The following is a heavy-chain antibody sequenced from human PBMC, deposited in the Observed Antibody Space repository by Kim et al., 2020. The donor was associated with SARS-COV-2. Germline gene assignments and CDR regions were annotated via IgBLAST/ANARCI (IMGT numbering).Heavy chain of an antibody. CDR2: ISAYNGNT. V-gene: IGHV1-18*01. CDR3: ARGRDGSMVGATPPDY. D-gene: IGHD1-26*01. CDR1: GYTFTSYG. Sequence: ASVKVSCKASGYTFTSYGISWVRQAPGQGLEWMGWISAYNGNTNYAQKLQGRVTMPTDTSTSTAYMELRSLRSDDTAVYYCARGRDGSMVGATPPDYWGQGTLVTVSS. J-gene: IGHJ4*02.